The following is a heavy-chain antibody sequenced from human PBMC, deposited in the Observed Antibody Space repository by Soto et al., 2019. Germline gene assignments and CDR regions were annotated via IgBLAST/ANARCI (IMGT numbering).Heavy chain of an antibody. Sequence: SSETLSLTCTVSGGSVSSGSYYWSWIRQPPGKGLEWIGYIYYSGSTNYNPSLKSRVTISVDTSKNQFSLKLSSVTAADTAVYYCARDAIVVVPAARPHYGMDVWGQGTTVTVSS. D-gene: IGHD2-2*01. J-gene: IGHJ6*02. V-gene: IGHV4-61*01. CDR1: GGSVSSGSYY. CDR3: ARDAIVVVPAARPHYGMDV. CDR2: IYYSGST.